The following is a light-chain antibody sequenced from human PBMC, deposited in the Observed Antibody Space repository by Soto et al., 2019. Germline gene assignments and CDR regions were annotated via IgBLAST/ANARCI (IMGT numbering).Light chain of an antibody. Sequence: QSALTQPASVSGSPGQSITISCTGTSSDVGTYNYVSWYQQHPGEAPKLIIYDVSNRPSGVSIRFSGSKSGNTASLTISGLQAEDVADYYCSSYTSSKSWIFGGGTQLTVL. CDR3: SSYTSSKSWI. J-gene: IGLJ7*01. CDR2: DVS. V-gene: IGLV2-14*01. CDR1: SSDVGTYNY.